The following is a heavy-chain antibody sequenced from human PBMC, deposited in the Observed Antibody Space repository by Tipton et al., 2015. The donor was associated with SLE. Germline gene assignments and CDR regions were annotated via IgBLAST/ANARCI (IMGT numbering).Heavy chain of an antibody. CDR2: IYYSGST. CDR1: GGSISSSSYY. Sequence: LRLSCTVSGGSISSSSYYWGWIRQPPGKGLEWIGCIYYSGSTYYNPSLKSRVTISVDTSKNQFSLKLSSVTAADTAVYYCARHDRYYYGSGSYYNGAFDIWGQGTMVTVSS. V-gene: IGHV4-39*01. D-gene: IGHD3-10*01. J-gene: IGHJ3*02. CDR3: ARHDRYYYGSGSYYNGAFDI.